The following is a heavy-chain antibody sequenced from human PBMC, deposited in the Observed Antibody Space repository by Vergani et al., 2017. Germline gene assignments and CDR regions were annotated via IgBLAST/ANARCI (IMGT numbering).Heavy chain of an antibody. CDR2: MSSGDSI. CDR1: GFTFSDHY. D-gene: IGHD2-8*02. CDR3: ARDRGDWRYSRYFYNYYMDV. Sequence: QVQLVESGGGLVKPGGSLRLSCAASGFTFSDHYMSWVRQAPGKGLEWISYMSSGDSIYYADSVKGRFTVSRDNTKNTLYLQMNSLRAEDTAVYYCARDRGDWRYSRYFYNYYMDVWGKGTTVTVSS. J-gene: IGHJ6*03. V-gene: IGHV3-11*04.